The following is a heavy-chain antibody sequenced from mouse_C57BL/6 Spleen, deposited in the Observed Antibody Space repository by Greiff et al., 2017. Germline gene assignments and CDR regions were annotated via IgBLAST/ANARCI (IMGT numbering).Heavy chain of an antibody. Sequence: VQLQESGPELVKPGASVKISCKASGYAFSSSWMNWVKQRPGKGLEWIGRIYPGDGDTNYNGKFKGKATLTADKSSSTAYMQLSSLTSEDSAVYCCARAQRYFDVWGTGTTVTVSS. J-gene: IGHJ1*03. CDR2: IYPGDGDT. V-gene: IGHV1-82*01. CDR3: ARAQRYFDV. CDR1: GYAFSSSW.